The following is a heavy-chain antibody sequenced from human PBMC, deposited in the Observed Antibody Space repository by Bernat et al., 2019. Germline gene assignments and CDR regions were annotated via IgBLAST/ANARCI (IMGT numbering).Heavy chain of an antibody. D-gene: IGHD6-19*01. CDR3: TYRGYSSGWYVIDAFDI. J-gene: IGHJ3*02. CDR2: IKSKTDGGTT. CDR1: GFSVSTSH. V-gene: IGHV3-15*07. Sequence: EVQLVESGGGLIQPGGSLRLSCAASGFSVSTSHMTWVRQAPGKGLEWVGRIKSKTDGGTTDYAAPVKGRFTISRDDSKNTLYLQMNSLKTEDTAVYYCTYRGYSSGWYVIDAFDIWGQGTMVTVSS.